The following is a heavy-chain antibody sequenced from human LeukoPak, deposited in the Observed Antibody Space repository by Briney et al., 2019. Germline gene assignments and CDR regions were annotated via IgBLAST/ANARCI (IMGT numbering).Heavy chain of an antibody. CDR1: GYTFTSYD. CDR2: MNPNSGNT. J-gene: IGHJ3*02. D-gene: IGHD3-10*01. V-gene: IGHV1-8*03. Sequence: ASVKVSCKASGYTFTSYDINWVRQATGQGLEWMGWMNPNSGNTGYAQKFQGRVTITRNTSISTAYMELSSLRSEDTAVYYCARLGVDYYGSGSPGAFDIWGQGTTVTVSS. CDR3: ARLGVDYYGSGSPGAFDI.